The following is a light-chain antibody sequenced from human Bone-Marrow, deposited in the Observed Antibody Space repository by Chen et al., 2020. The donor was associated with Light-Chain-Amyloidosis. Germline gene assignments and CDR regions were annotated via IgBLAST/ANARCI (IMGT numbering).Light chain of an antibody. CDR3: SSYTITNPHG. CDR2: EVT. CDR1: SSDVGGDNH. Sequence: QSALTQPASVSGSPCQSITISCTGTSSDVGGDNHVSWYQQHPDKAPKVMIHEVTNRASWVPDGCSGSKSDNTASLTGSGPRPGDEGDYCCSSYTITNPHGVGRGTKVTAL. V-gene: IGLV2-14*01. J-gene: IGLJ1*01.